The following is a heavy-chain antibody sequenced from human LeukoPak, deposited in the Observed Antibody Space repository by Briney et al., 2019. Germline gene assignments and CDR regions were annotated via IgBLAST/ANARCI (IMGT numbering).Heavy chain of an antibody. CDR2: IYYSGST. J-gene: IGHJ5*02. CDR1: GGSISSSSYY. Sequence: SETLSLTCTVSGGSISSSSYYWGWIRQPPGKGLEWIGSIYYSGSTYYNPSLKSRVTISVDTSKNQFSLKLSSVTAADTAVYYCARLGPMTTVKNWFDPWGQGTLVTVSS. CDR3: ARLGPMTTVKNWFDP. V-gene: IGHV4-39*07. D-gene: IGHD4-17*01.